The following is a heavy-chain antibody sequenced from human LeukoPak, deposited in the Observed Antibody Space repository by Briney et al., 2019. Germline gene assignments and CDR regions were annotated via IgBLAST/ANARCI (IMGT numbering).Heavy chain of an antibody. D-gene: IGHD2-2*01. CDR3: ARESGYCSSTSCLGYFQH. CDR2: VDPEDGET. Sequence: ASVKVSCKASGYTFTDFYIHWVQQAPGKGLEWMGRVDPEDGETIYAEKFQDRATITADTSTDTAYVELTSLRSEDTAVYYCARESGYCSSTSCLGYFQHWGQGTLVTVSS. V-gene: IGHV1-69-2*01. J-gene: IGHJ1*01. CDR1: GYTFTDFY.